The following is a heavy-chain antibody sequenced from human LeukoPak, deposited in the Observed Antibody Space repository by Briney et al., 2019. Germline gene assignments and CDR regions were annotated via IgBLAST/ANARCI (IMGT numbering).Heavy chain of an antibody. CDR2: IIPILGIA. D-gene: IGHD3-3*01. CDR1: GGTFSSYI. Sequence: SVKVSCKASGGTFSSYIISWVRQAPGQGLEWMGRIIPILGIANYAQKFQGRVTITADKSTSTAYLELSSLRSEDTAVYYCAREDFWSGYNYWGQGTLVTVSS. CDR3: AREDFWSGYNY. J-gene: IGHJ4*02. V-gene: IGHV1-69*04.